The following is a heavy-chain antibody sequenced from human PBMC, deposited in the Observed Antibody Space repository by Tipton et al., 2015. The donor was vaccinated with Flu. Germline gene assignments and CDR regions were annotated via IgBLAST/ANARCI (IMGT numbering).Heavy chain of an antibody. CDR3: ATLTGDDY. Sequence: SLRLSCAASGFTFSSYEMNWVRLVPGKGLEWLSYISSSGTTISYADSVKGRFTISRDNAKKSLYLQMNSLRAEDTALYYCATLTGDDYWGQGTLVTVSS. CDR1: GFTFSSYE. D-gene: IGHD7-27*01. J-gene: IGHJ4*02. CDR2: ISSSGTTI. V-gene: IGHV3-48*03.